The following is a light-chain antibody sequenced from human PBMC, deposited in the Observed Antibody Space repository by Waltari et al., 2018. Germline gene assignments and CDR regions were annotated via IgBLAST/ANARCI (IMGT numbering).Light chain of an antibody. CDR1: SSNIGSNA. CDR2: SKN. Sequence: QSVLSQPPSASGTPGRWVTISCSGTSSNIGSNAVSWNQLHPGSAPKLLIFSKNQRPSGVPYRFSGANSGYSASLIVTRLQSEDGSDYSCASGDDNLDGLLFGGGTKVTVL. J-gene: IGLJ3*02. CDR3: ASGDDNLDGLL. V-gene: IGLV1-44*01.